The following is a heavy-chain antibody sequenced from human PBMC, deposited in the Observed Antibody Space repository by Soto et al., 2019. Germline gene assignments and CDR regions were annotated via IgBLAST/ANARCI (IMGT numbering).Heavy chain of an antibody. CDR3: ARDRRVPAANDYYYYYGMDV. V-gene: IGHV3-30-3*01. D-gene: IGHD2-2*01. J-gene: IGHJ6*02. Sequence: QVQLVESGGGVVQPGRSLRLSCAASGFTFSSYAMHWVRQAPGKGLEWVAVISYDGSNKYYADSVKGRFTISRDNSKNTLYLQMNSLRAEDTAVYYCARDRRVPAANDYYYYYGMDVWGQGTTVTVSS. CDR1: GFTFSSYA. CDR2: ISYDGSNK.